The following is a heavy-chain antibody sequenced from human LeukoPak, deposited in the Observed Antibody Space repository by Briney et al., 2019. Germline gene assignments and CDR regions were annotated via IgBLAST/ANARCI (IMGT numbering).Heavy chain of an antibody. J-gene: IGHJ3*02. Sequence: SETLSLTCTVSGGSISSGGYYWSWIRQPPGKGLEWIGYIYYSGSTNYNPSLKSRVTISVDTSKNQFSLKLSSVTAADTAVYYCARLVVVAARERLDAFDIWGQGTMVTVSS. V-gene: IGHV4-61*08. D-gene: IGHD2-15*01. CDR2: IYYSGST. CDR3: ARLVVVAARERLDAFDI. CDR1: GGSISSGGYY.